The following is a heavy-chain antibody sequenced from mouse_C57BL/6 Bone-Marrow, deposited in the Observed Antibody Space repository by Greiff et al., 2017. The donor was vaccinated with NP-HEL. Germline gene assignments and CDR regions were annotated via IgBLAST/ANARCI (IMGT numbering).Heavy chain of an antibody. V-gene: IGHV1-81*01. J-gene: IGHJ3*01. D-gene: IGHD2-2*01. CDR1: GYTFTSYG. CDR3: ARWGGYDGFAY. CDR2: IYPRSGNT. Sequence: VKLVESGAELARPGASVKLSCKASGYTFTSYGISWVKQRTGQGLEWIGEIYPRSGNTYYIEKFKGKATLTADKSSSTAYMELRSLTSEDSAVYFCARWGGYDGFAYWGQGTLVTVSA.